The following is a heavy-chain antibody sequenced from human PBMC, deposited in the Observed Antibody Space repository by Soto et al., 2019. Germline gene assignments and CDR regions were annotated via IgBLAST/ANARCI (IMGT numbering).Heavy chain of an antibody. CDR3: ARLAVQNWTYPLGAGPPFGY. V-gene: IGHV5-51*01. D-gene: IGHD1-7*01. CDR1: GYSFTSYW. Sequence: GESLKISSEGSGYSFTSYWICRVRQMPGKGLEWMGIIYPGDSDTRYSPSFQRQVIISADKSITTAYLPWSSLKASDTAKNYCARLAVQNWTYPLGAGPPFGYWGQGTLVTVSS. CDR2: IYPGDSDT. J-gene: IGHJ4*02.